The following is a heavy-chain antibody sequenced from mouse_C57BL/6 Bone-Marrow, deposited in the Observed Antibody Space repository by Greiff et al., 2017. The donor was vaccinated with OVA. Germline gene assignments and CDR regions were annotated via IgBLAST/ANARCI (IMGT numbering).Heavy chain of an antibody. V-gene: IGHV1-69*01. CDR2: IDPSDSYT. CDR3: ARESSGGFAY. Sequence: QVQLKQPGAELVMPGASVRLSCTASGFTFTSYWMHWVKQRPGQGLEWIGDIDPSDSYTNSNQQFKGKSPLTVDKASSAAYMQICSLTSEDSAVYYCARESSGGFAYWGQGTLVTVSA. D-gene: IGHD3-2*02. CDR1: GFTFTSYW. J-gene: IGHJ3*01.